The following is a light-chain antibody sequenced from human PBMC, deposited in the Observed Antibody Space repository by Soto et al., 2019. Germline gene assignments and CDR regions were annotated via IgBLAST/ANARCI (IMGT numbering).Light chain of an antibody. V-gene: IGKV3-15*01. CDR2: NPS. Sequence: EIVMMQSPATLSVSPGERATLSCRASQSVSSNLAWYQQKPGQAPKLLIYNPSTRATGIPARFSGSGSGTEFTLTISSLQSEDFALSYCPQYDNWPLTFGGGTKVDIK. CDR1: QSVSSN. J-gene: IGKJ4*01. CDR3: PQYDNWPLT.